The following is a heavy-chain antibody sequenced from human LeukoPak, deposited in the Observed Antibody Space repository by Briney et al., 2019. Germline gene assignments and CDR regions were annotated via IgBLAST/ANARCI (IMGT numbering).Heavy chain of an antibody. D-gene: IGHD1-26*01. CDR2: INPNSGDT. V-gene: IGHV1-2*02. Sequence: ASVKVRFKASGYTFTGYYMHWVRQAPGRGLGWMGWINPNSGDTNQAQIIHGKVTMTRDTSISTAYMELSSLTSDDTAIYYCAREGGSNRDFDYSGQGTLLTVSS. CDR3: AREGGSNRDFDY. J-gene: IGHJ4*02. CDR1: GYTFTGYY.